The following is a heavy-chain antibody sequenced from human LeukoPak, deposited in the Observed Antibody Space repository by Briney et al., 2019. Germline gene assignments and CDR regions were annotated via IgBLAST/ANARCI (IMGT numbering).Heavy chain of an antibody. CDR1: GGSIINYY. CDR2: IYYSGST. J-gene: IGHJ4*02. D-gene: IGHD6-19*01. Sequence: SETLSLTCTVSGGSIINYYWTWIRQPPGKGLEWIGHIYYSGSTNYNPSLNSRVTISVDTSKNQFSLKLSSVTAADTAVYYCARLYSSGWYSVDYWGQGTLVTVSS. V-gene: IGHV4-59*01. CDR3: ARLYSSGWYSVDY.